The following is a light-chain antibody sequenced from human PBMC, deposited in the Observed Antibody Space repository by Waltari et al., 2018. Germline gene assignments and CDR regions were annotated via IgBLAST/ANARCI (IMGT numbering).Light chain of an antibody. CDR2: WAS. Sequence: DIVIPQSPDSLAVSLGEMVTITCKSSQSVLYSSNNKNYLAWYQQKTGQPPKLLIYWASTRESGVPDRFSGSGSGTDFTLTISSLQAEDVAVYYCQQYYSTLYTFGQGTKLEIK. V-gene: IGKV4-1*01. CDR3: QQYYSTLYT. J-gene: IGKJ2*01. CDR1: QSVLYSSNNKNY.